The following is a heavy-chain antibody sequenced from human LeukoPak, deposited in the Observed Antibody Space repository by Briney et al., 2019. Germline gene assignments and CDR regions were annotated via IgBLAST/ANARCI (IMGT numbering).Heavy chain of an antibody. Sequence: GGSLRLSCAASGSTFTTYWMSWVRQAPGKGLEWVANIKQDGSETFYVDSVKGRFTISRDNARNSVYLQMNSLRAEDTAVYYCARGPSVTVTLYYMDVWGKGTTVTVSS. D-gene: IGHD4-11*01. CDR2: IKQDGSET. CDR3: ARGPSVTVTLYYMDV. V-gene: IGHV3-7*01. J-gene: IGHJ6*03. CDR1: GSTFTTYW.